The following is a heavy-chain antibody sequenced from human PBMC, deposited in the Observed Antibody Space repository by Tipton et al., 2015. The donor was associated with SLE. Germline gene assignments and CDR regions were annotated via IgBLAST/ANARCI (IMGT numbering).Heavy chain of an antibody. Sequence: TLSLTCTVSGGSISSSTYYWGWIRQPPGKGLEWIGNINYSGTTYYNPSLRSRVTTSVDTSKNQFSLRLTSVTAADTAVYFCARDRGDYEAFDIWGQGTMVTVSS. V-gene: IGHV4-39*07. CDR1: GGSISSSTYY. J-gene: IGHJ3*02. D-gene: IGHD4-17*01. CDR2: INYSGTT. CDR3: ARDRGDYEAFDI.